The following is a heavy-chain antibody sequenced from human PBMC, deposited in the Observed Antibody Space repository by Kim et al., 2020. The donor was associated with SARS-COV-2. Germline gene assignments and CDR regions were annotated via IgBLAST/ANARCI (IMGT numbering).Heavy chain of an antibody. D-gene: IGHD3-3*01. V-gene: IGHV1-18*01. J-gene: IGHJ4*02. CDR3: ARDFTIFGVVKDPFDY. Sequence: KLQGRVTMTTDTSTSTAYMELRSLRSDDTAVYYCARDFTIFGVVKDPFDYWGQGTLVTVSS.